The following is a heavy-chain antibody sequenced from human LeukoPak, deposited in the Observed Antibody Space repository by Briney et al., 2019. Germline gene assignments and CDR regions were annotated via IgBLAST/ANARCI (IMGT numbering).Heavy chain of an antibody. CDR2: ISYDGSNK. J-gene: IGHJ4*02. Sequence: GGSLRLSCGASGFTFSSYAMHWVRQAPGKGLEWVAVISYDGSNKYYADSVKGRFTISRDNSKNTLYLQMNSLRAEDTAVYYCARDQTEWLLLGPSSYWGQGTLVTVSS. CDR1: GFTFSSYA. CDR3: ARDQTEWLLLGPSSY. V-gene: IGHV3-30*04. D-gene: IGHD3-22*01.